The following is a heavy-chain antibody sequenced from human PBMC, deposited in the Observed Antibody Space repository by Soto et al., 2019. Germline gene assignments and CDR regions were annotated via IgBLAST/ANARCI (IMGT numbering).Heavy chain of an antibody. V-gene: IGHV1-18*01. J-gene: IGHJ4*02. CDR3: ARSGEHLFDY. Sequence: QVQLIQSAGEVKKPGASVKVSCKASGYTFTNYVIHWIRQAPGQGLEWMAWISPLKGNTNYAQKVQGRVTVTTDTSTNTVYMHLSGLRSDDTALYFCARSGEHLFDYWGQGSLVTVSS. CDR2: ISPLKGNT. D-gene: IGHD5-12*01. CDR1: GYTFTNYV.